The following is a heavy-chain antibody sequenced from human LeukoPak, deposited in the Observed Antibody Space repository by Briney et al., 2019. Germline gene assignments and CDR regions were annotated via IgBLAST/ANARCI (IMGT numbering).Heavy chain of an antibody. CDR2: IWYDGTNK. D-gene: IGHD2-15*01. CDR3: VRAGYCTGGICPNVLDHYYYMDV. V-gene: IGHV3-33*01. Sequence: GGSLRLSCAASGFTFSNYSMHWVRQAPGKGLEWVALIWYDGTNKYYVDSVQGRFTISRDNSKNTLYLQMNSLRAEDTAVYYCVRAGYCTGGICPNVLDHYYYMDVWGKGTTVTVSS. CDR1: GFTFSNYS. J-gene: IGHJ6*03.